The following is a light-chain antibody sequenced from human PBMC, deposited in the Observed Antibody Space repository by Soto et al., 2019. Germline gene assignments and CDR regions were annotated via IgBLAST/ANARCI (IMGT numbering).Light chain of an antibody. Sequence: EIWLTQSPATLSLSPGERGTLTCRASQSVSSYLAWYQQKPGLAPRLLIYDTSKRDTGIPARFSGSGSGSDFTLTLSSLEPEDFAVYYCQRRTNWPRSFTFGPGTKVDIK. CDR1: QSVSSY. J-gene: IGKJ3*01. CDR2: DTS. V-gene: IGKV3-11*01. CDR3: QRRTNWPRSFT.